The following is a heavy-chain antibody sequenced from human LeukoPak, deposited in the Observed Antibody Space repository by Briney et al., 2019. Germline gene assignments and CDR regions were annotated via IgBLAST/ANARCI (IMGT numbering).Heavy chain of an antibody. J-gene: IGHJ4*02. Sequence: ASVKVSCKASGYTFTSYSINWVRQAPGQGLEWMGWISTYNGNTNYAQKLQGRVTMTTDTSTSTAYMELRSLRSDDTAVYYCAKDRWRDGSSSFDNWGQGTLVSVSS. CDR2: ISTYNGNT. D-gene: IGHD6-6*01. CDR1: GYTFTSYS. V-gene: IGHV1-18*01. CDR3: AKDRWRDGSSSFDN.